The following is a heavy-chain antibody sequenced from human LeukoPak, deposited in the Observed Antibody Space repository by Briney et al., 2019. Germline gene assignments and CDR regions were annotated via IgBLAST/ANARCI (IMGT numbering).Heavy chain of an antibody. D-gene: IGHD3-22*01. CDR1: GGSISSSNW. CDR2: IYHSGST. Sequence: KPSGTLSLTCAVSGGSISSSNWWSWVRQPPGKGLEWIGEIYHSGSTNYNPSLKSRVTISVDKSKNQFSLKLSSVTAADTAVYYCARVGGDDTGGYYLYWGQGTLVTVSS. CDR3: ARVGGDDTGGYYLY. V-gene: IGHV4-4*02. J-gene: IGHJ4*02.